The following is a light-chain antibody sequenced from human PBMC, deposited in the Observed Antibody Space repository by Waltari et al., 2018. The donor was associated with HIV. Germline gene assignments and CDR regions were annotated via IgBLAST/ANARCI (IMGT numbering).Light chain of an antibody. V-gene: IGKV4-1*01. CDR2: WAS. CDR1: QSVLYSSKNKNY. Sequence: DIVMTQSPDSLVVCLGERATINCKSSQSVLYSSKNKNYLAWYQQKPGQPPELLIYWASTRESGVPDRFSGSGSGTDFTLTISSLQAEDVAVYYCQQYYSTPFTFGGGTKVEIK. J-gene: IGKJ4*01. CDR3: QQYYSTPFT.